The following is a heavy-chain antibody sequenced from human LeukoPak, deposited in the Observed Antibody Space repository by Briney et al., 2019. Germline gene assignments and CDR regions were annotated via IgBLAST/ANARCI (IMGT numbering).Heavy chain of an antibody. Sequence: GGSLRLSCAASGFTFSSYWMSWVRQAPGKGLEWVANIKQDGSEKYYVDSVKGRFTISRDNAKNSLYLQMNSLRAEDTALYYCARGSEGSSLNWFDPWGQGTLVTVSS. CDR2: IKQDGSEK. CDR3: ARGSEGSSLNWFDP. V-gene: IGHV3-7*01. D-gene: IGHD6-6*01. CDR1: GFTFSSYW. J-gene: IGHJ5*02.